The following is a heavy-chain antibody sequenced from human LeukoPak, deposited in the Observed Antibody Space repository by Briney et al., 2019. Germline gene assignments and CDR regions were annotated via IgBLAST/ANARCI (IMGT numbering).Heavy chain of an antibody. Sequence: SVKVSCKASGGTFSSYAISWVRQAPGQGLEWMGGIIPIFGTANYAQKFQGRVTITADESTSTAHMELSSLRSEDTAVYYCARGHTYYYDSSGYEYFDYWGQGTLVTVSS. CDR1: GGTFSSYA. CDR2: IIPIFGTA. CDR3: ARGHTYYYDSSGYEYFDY. V-gene: IGHV1-69*13. J-gene: IGHJ4*02. D-gene: IGHD3-22*01.